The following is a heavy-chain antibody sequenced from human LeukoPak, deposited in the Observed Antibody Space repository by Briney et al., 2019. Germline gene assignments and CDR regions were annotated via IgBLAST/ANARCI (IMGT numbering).Heavy chain of an antibody. Sequence: GRSLRLSCGASRFTLDDYVMHWVRHAPGKGLEWVSGVSWDSGSIGYAGSVKGRFTISKDNAKNSLYLQMNSLRAEDMALYYCAKDTGYDSLTGNQVYFDYWGQGTLVTV. D-gene: IGHD3-9*01. CDR3: AKDTGYDSLTGNQVYFDY. V-gene: IGHV3-9*03. CDR2: VSWDSGSI. J-gene: IGHJ4*02. CDR1: RFTLDDYV.